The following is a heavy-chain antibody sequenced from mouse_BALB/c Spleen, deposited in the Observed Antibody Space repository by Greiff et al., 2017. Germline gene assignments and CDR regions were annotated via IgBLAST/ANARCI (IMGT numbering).Heavy chain of an antibody. Sequence: EVHLVESGGGLVKPGGSLKLSCAASGFAFSSYDMSWVRQTPEKRLEWVAYISSGGGSTYYPDTVKGRFTISRDNAKNTLYLQMSSLKSEDTAMYYCARPSGTEFAYWGQGTLVTVSA. V-gene: IGHV5-12-1*01. CDR1: GFAFSSYD. CDR3: ARPSGTEFAY. D-gene: IGHD4-1*01. CDR2: ISSGGGST. J-gene: IGHJ3*01.